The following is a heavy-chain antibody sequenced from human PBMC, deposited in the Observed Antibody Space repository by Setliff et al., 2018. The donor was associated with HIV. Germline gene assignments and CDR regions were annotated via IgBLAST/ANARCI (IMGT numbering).Heavy chain of an antibody. CDR3: AREGITGTTLHPY. Sequence: GSLRLSCAASGFTFRDHYMDWVRQAPGKGLEWVGRTGNKASSDTIYYADSVKGRFTISRDNAKNSLYLQMNTLRAEDTAVYYCAREGITGTTLHPYWGQGTLVTVSS. V-gene: IGHV3-72*01. CDR2: TGNKASSDTI. D-gene: IGHD1-7*01. J-gene: IGHJ4*02. CDR1: GFTFRDHY.